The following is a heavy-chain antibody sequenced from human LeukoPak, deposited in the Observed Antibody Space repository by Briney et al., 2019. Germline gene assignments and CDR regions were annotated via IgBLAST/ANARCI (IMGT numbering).Heavy chain of an antibody. CDR3: AREGYCSSTSCYTLGDAFDI. CDR1: GFTVSSNY. CDR2: IYSGGST. Sequence: GGSLRLSCAASGFTVSSNYMSWVRQAPGKGLEWVSVIYSGGSTYYADSVKGRFTISRDNSKNTLYLQMNSLRAEDTAVYYCAREGYCSSTSCYTLGDAFDIWGQGTMVTVSS. J-gene: IGHJ3*02. D-gene: IGHD2-2*02. V-gene: IGHV3-53*01.